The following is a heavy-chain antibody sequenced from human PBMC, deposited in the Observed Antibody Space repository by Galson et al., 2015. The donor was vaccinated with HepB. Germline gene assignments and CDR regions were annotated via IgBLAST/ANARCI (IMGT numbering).Heavy chain of an antibody. CDR3: ARSVGGGSAY. V-gene: IGHV3-74*01. CDR1: GFTFSSHW. D-gene: IGHD1-26*01. Sequence: SLRLSCAASGFTFSSHWMHWVRQTPGKGLVWVSNINGDGSITGYAGNVKGRFTTSRDNAKNTLFLQMNSLRAEDTAVYYCARSVGGGSAYWGQGTLVTVSS. J-gene: IGHJ4*02. CDR2: INGDGSIT.